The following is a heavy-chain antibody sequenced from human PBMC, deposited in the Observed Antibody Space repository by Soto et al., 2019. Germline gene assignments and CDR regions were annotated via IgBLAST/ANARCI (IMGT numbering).Heavy chain of an antibody. Sequence: PSETLSLTCTVAGGSISSYYWNWIRQSPGNKLEWIGYIYHSGSTNYNPSLKSRVTISIDTSKNQFSLKVTSVTAADTAVYYCARDPGIIGTTDYFDYWGQGTLVTVS. CDR1: GGSISSYY. J-gene: IGHJ4*02. D-gene: IGHD1-7*01. CDR2: IYHSGST. V-gene: IGHV4-59*01. CDR3: ARDPGIIGTTDYFDY.